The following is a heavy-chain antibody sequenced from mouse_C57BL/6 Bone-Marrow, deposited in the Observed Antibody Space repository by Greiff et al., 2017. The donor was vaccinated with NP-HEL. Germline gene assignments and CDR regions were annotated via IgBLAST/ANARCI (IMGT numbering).Heavy chain of an antibody. V-gene: IGHV1-69*01. CDR1: GYTFPSYW. D-gene: IGHD1-1*01. CDR3: ARSGDYGSSYYY. J-gene: IGHJ2*01. CDR2: LDPSDSYT. Sequence: VQLQQPGAELVMPGASVKLSCKASGYTFPSYWMHWVKQRPGQGLEWIGELDPSDSYTNYNQKFKGKSTLTVDKSSSTAYMQLSSLTSEDSSVDYCARSGDYGSSYYYWGQGTTLTVSS.